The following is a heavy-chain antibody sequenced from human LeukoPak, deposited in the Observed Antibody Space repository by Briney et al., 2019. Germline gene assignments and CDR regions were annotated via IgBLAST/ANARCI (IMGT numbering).Heavy chain of an antibody. J-gene: IGHJ4*02. CDR1: GYTFPSYD. Sequence: ASVKVSCKAFGYTFPSYDINWVRQDTGQGLEWMGWMNPNSGNTGYAQKFQGRVTMTRNTSITTAYMELSSLRSEDTAVYCARGSRLTVTTPHWGQGTLVTVSS. V-gene: IGHV1-8*01. D-gene: IGHD4-17*01. CDR2: MNPNSGNT. CDR3: ARGSRLTVTTPH.